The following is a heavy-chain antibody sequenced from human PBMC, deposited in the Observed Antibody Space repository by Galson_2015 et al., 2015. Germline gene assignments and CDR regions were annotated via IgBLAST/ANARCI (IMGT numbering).Heavy chain of an antibody. J-gene: IGHJ6*02. CDR3: ARDPYCSSTSCYGGLGPV. CDR2: IKQDGSEK. V-gene: IGHV3-7*03. D-gene: IGHD2-2*01. CDR1: GFTFSSYW. Sequence: SLRLSCAASGFTFSSYWMSWVRQAPGKGLEWVANIKQDGSEKYYVDSVKGRFTISRDNAKNSLYLQMNSLRAEDTAVYYCARDPYCSSTSCYGGLGPVWGQGTTVTVSS.